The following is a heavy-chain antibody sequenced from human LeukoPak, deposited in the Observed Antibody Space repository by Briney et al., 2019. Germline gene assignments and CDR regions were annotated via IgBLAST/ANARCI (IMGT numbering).Heavy chain of an antibody. CDR3: AKKVVVAATERAPFDY. V-gene: IGHV3-23*01. D-gene: IGHD2-15*01. CDR1: GFTFSSYA. CDR2: ISGSGGST. Sequence: PGGSLRLSCAASGFTFSSYAMSWVRQAPGKGLEWVSAISGSGGSTYYADSVKGRFTISRDNSKNTLYLQMNSLRAEDTAVYYCAKKVVVAATERAPFDYWGQGTLVTASS. J-gene: IGHJ4*02.